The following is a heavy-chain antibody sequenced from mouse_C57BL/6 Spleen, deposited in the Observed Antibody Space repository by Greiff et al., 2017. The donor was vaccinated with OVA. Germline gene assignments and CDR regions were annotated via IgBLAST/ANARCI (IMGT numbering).Heavy chain of an antibody. V-gene: IGHV3-6*01. J-gene: IGHJ3*01. CDR2: ISYDGSN. Sequence: EVKLEESGPGLVKPSQSLSLTCSVTGYSITSGYYWNWIRQFPGNKLEWMGYISYDGSNNYNPSLKNRISITRDTSKNQFFLKLNSVTTEDTATYYCAYTTVVPFAYWGQGTLVTVSA. CDR1: GYSITSGYY. D-gene: IGHD1-1*01. CDR3: AYTTVVPFAY.